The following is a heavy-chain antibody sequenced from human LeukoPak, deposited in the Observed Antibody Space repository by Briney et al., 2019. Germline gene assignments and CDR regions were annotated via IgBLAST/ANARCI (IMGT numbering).Heavy chain of an antibody. D-gene: IGHD3-16*01. CDR2: ISNYNGGT. CDR3: ARDYYETSGYKYDVFDI. CDR1: DYTFASYG. J-gene: IGHJ3*02. Sequence: ASVKVSCKASDYTFASYGISRVRQAPGQGLEWMGWISNYNGGTNFAQKVQERVTLTTDTSTSTTYMELRSLRSDDTAVYYCARDYYETSGYKYDVFDIWGQGTMVTVSS. V-gene: IGHV1-18*01.